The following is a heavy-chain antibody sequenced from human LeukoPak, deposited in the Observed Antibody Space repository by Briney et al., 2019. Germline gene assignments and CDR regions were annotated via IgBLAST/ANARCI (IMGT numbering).Heavy chain of an antibody. CDR2: INPNSGGT. CDR1: GYTFTGYY. V-gene: IGHV1-2*02. D-gene: IGHD3-10*01. CDR3: ARATMVRGVMKF. Sequence: ASVKVSCKASGYTFTGYYMHWVRQAPGQGLEWMGWINPNSGGTNYAQKFQGRVTMTRDTSISTAYMELSRLRSDDTAVYYCARATMVRGVMKFWGQGTLVTVSS. J-gene: IGHJ4*02.